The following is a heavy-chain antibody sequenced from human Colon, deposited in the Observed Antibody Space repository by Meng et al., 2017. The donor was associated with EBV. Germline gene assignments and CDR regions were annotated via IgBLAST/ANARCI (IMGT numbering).Heavy chain of an antibody. CDR2: IYHNGQT. CDR1: GTSISTSNW. V-gene: IGHV4-4*02. D-gene: IGHD2-8*02. CDR3: ARDGGVTHIP. Sequence: GLLQEPGEGLVKPSGTLSLTCAVSGTSISTSNWWSWIRQSPGEGLEWIGAIYHNGQTNYNPSLKSRVSMSVDESKNEFSLNLKSVTAADTAVYYCARDGGVTHIPWGQGVLVTVSS. J-gene: IGHJ5*02.